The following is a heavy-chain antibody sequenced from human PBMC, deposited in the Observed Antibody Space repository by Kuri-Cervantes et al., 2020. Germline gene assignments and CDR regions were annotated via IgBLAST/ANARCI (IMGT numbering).Heavy chain of an antibody. D-gene: IGHD3-9*01. J-gene: IGHJ3*02. CDR2: IYYSGST. CDR1: GGSISSSSYY. V-gene: IGHV4-39*01. Sequence: GSLRLSCTVSGGSISSSSYYWGWIRQPPGKGLEWIGSIYYSGSTYYNPSLKSRVTISVDTSKNQFSLKLSSVTAADTAVYYCASPLYFDWLLLAFDIWGQGTMVTVSS. CDR3: ASPLYFDWLLLAFDI.